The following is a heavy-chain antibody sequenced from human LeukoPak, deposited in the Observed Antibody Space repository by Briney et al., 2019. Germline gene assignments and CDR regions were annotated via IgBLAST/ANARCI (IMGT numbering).Heavy chain of an antibody. V-gene: IGHV4-59*13. CDR1: GGSISSYY. CDR3: AREGTGQYYYYYMDV. Sequence: SETLSPTCTVPGGSISSYYWSGFRQPPGKGLEGMGYIYNMGGTNYNPSLKSRVTISLDTPKNQSSLKPSSVTAADTDVYYCAREGTGQYYYYYMDVWGKGTTVTVS. D-gene: IGHD3-10*01. J-gene: IGHJ6*03. CDR2: IYNMGGT.